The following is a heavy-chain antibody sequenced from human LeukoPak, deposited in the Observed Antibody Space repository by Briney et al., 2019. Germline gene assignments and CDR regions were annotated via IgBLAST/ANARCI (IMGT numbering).Heavy chain of an antibody. V-gene: IGHV4-59*08. CDR1: GASFSSYY. CDR3: AGYCGGGSCADS. Sequence: SETLSLTCTVSGASFSSYYWTWIRQTPGKGLAWIGYIHYSGDTKCNPSLKSRVTISVDTSKNQVSLQLNSVTAADTAVYYCAGYCGGGSCADSWGQGTLVTVSS. CDR2: IHYSGDT. D-gene: IGHD2-15*01. J-gene: IGHJ4*02.